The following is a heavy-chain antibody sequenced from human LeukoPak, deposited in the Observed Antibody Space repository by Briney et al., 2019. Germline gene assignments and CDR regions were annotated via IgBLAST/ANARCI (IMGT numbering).Heavy chain of an antibody. D-gene: IGHD5-18*01. CDR2: IYYSGST. V-gene: IGHV4-59*01. J-gene: IGHJ4*02. CDR1: GGSISSYY. CDR3: ARENSYGYNLDY. Sequence: SETLSLTCTVSGGSISSYYWSWIQQPPGKGLEWIGYIYYSGSTNYNPSLKSRVTISVDTSKNQFSLKLSSVTAADTAVYYCARENSYGYNLDYWGQGTLVTVSS.